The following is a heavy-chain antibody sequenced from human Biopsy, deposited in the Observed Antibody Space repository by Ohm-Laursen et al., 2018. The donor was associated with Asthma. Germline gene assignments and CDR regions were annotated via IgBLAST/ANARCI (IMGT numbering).Heavy chain of an antibody. CDR3: AGGRYCSGASCLYGMDV. CDR2: IGIKGTSI. Sequence: LRLSCAASGMSVSDYYMTWLRQSPGKGLEWLSHIGIKGTSIYYADSVKGRFTISRDNAKNSLFLQMNGLRADDTAVYFCAGGRYCSGASCLYGMDVWGQGTTVSASS. J-gene: IGHJ6*02. D-gene: IGHD2-15*01. CDR1: GMSVSDYY. V-gene: IGHV3-11*01.